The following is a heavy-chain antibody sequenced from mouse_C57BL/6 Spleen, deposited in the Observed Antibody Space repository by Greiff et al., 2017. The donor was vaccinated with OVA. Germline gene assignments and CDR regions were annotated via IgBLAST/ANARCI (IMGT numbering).Heavy chain of an antibody. Sequence: VQLQQPGAELVKPGASVKVSCKASGYTFTSYWMHWVKQRPGQGLEWIGRIHPSDSDTNYNQKFKGKATLTVDKSSSTAYMQLSSLTSEDSAVYYCAIQELRLRSRNYFDYWGKGTTLTVSS. D-gene: IGHD3-2*02. CDR2: IHPSDSDT. CDR1: GYTFTSYW. CDR3: AIQELRLRSRNYFDY. V-gene: IGHV1-74*01. J-gene: IGHJ2*01.